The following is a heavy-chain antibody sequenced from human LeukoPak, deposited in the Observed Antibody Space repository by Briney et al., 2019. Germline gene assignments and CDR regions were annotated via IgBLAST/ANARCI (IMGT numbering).Heavy chain of an antibody. J-gene: IGHJ4*02. D-gene: IGHD2-15*01. V-gene: IGHV3-15*01. CDR3: TTEGYCSGGNCYSFDY. Sequence: GGSLRLSCAVSGLTFSSAWMSWVRQAPGKGLEWVGRLKSKTDGGAIDYAAPVKGRFTISRDDSKNMLYLQMNSLKTEDTAVYYCTTEGYCSGGNCYSFDYWGQGALVTVSS. CDR1: GLTFSSAW. CDR2: LKSKTDGGAI.